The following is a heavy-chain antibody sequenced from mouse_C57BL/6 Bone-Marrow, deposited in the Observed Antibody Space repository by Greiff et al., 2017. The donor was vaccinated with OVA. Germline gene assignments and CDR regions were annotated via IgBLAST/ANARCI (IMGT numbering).Heavy chain of an antibody. CDR1: GFSLTSYA. J-gene: IGHJ1*03. V-gene: IGHV2-9-1*01. D-gene: IGHD2-3*01. CDR2: IWTGGGT. Sequence: VKVVESGPGLVAPSQSLSITCTVSGFSLTSYAISWVRQPPGKGLEWLGVIWTGGGTNYNSALKSRLSISKDNSKSQVFLKMNSLQTDDTARYYCARKDDGYSDWYFDVWGTGTTVTVSS. CDR3: ARKDDGYSDWYFDV.